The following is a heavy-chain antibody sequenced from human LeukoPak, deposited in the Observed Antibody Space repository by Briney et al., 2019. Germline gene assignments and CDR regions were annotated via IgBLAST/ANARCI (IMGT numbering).Heavy chain of an antibody. Sequence: ASVTVSCKASGYTFTSYGISWVRQAPGQGLEWMGWISVYNGNTNYAQKLQGRVTMTTDTSTSTAYMELRSLRSDDTAVYYCARKVANLEYFQHWGQGTLVTVSS. CDR1: GYTFTSYG. CDR2: ISVYNGNT. D-gene: IGHD5-12*01. V-gene: IGHV1-18*01. CDR3: ARKVANLEYFQH. J-gene: IGHJ1*01.